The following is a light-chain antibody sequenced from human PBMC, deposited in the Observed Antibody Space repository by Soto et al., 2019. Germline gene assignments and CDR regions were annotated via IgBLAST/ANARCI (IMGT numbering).Light chain of an antibody. Sequence: QSVLTQPPSVSAAPGQKVSISCSGSSSNVGKNFVSWYQHVPGKAPKLLIYDNQKRPSGIPDRFSASKSGTLATLDITGLQTGDEADYYGGTWDSSRTIGVIVGGGTKLTVL. CDR1: SSNVGKNF. J-gene: IGLJ2*01. CDR2: DNQ. V-gene: IGLV1-51*01. CDR3: GTWDSSRTIGVI.